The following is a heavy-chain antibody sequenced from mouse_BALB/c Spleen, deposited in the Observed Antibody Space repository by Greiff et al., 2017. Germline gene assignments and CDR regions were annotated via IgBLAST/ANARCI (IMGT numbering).Heavy chain of an antibody. Sequence: QVQLQQSGAELVKPGVSVKLSCKASGYTFTSYYMYWVKQRPGQGLEWIGEINPSNGGTNFNEKFKSKATLTVDKSSSTAYMQLSSLTSEDSAVYYCTSSYYRYPYAMDYWGQGTSVTVSS. J-gene: IGHJ4*01. D-gene: IGHD2-14*01. CDR2: INPSNGGT. CDR1: GYTFTSYY. V-gene: IGHV1S81*02. CDR3: TSSYYRYPYAMDY.